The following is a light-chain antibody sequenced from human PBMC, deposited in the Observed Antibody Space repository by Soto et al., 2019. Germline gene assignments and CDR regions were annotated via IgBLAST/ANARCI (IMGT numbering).Light chain of an antibody. J-gene: IGKJ1*01. CDR3: QQYGSSPLWT. V-gene: IGKV3-20*01. CDR2: GAS. Sequence: EIVLTQSPGTLSLSPGERATLSCRAIQSVSSSYLAWYQQKPGQAPRLPIYGASSRATGIPDRFSGSGSGTDFTLTISRLEPEDFAVYYCQQYGSSPLWTFGQGTKVDIK. CDR1: QSVSSSY.